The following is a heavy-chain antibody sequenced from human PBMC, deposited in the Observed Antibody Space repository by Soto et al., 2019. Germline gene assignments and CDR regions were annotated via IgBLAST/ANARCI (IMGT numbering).Heavy chain of an antibody. V-gene: IGHV4-34*01. D-gene: IGHD3-10*01. Sequence: QVQLQQWGAGLLKPSETLSRTCAVYGGSFSGYYWSWIRQPPGKGLEWIGEINHSGSTNYNPSLKIRVTISVDTSKNQFSLKLSSVTAADTAVYYCARGARDGSNGWFDPWGQGTLVTVSS. CDR2: INHSGST. CDR3: ARGARDGSNGWFDP. J-gene: IGHJ5*02. CDR1: GGSFSGYY.